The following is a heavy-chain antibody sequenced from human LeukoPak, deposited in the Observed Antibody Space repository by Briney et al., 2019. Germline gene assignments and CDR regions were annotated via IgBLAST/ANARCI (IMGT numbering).Heavy chain of an antibody. Sequence: SETLSLTCAVYGGSFSSYYWSWIRQPPGKGLEWIGYIYYSGSTNYNPSLKSRVTISVDTSKNQFSLKLSSVTAADTAVYYCARLGYSSGWYYFDYWGQGTLVTVSS. CDR3: ARLGYSSGWYYFDY. V-gene: IGHV4-59*01. CDR1: GGSFSSYY. D-gene: IGHD6-19*01. J-gene: IGHJ4*02. CDR2: IYYSGST.